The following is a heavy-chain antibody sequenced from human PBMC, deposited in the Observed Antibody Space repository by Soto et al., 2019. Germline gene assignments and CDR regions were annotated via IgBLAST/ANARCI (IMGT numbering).Heavy chain of an antibody. Sequence: GESLKISCRGSGYSFTNYWITWVRQMPGKGLEWMGRIDPSDSFATYSPSFQGHVTISADTSSTTAYLQGSSLKASDTAIYYGARHDGGGGTSSYYGMDVWGQGTTVTVSS. V-gene: IGHV5-10-1*01. CDR2: IDPSDSFA. CDR3: ARHDGGGGTSSYYGMDV. J-gene: IGHJ6*02. CDR1: GYSFTNYW. D-gene: IGHD1-26*01.